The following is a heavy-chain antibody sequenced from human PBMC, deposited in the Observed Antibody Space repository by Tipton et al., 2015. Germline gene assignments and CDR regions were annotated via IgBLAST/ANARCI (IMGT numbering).Heavy chain of an antibody. D-gene: IGHD5-18*01. Sequence: VQLVQSGPEVKKPGSSVKVSCKASGGTFSNYAISWVRQMPGKGLEWMGIIYSGDSDAKYSPSFEGQVTISADKSINTAYLQWRSLKTSDTAMYYCARGYSPRRWFDPWGQGTLVTVSS. J-gene: IGHJ5*02. CDR3: ARGYSPRRWFDP. V-gene: IGHV5-51*01. CDR1: GGTFSNYA. CDR2: IYSGDSDA.